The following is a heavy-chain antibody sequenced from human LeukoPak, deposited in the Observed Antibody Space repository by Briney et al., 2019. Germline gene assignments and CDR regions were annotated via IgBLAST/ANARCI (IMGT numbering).Heavy chain of an antibody. J-gene: IGHJ5*02. Sequence: GGSLRLSSDISGLTFTPYTMNWVRQAPGEGLEWVSYISSSSSTIYYADSVKGRFTISRDNAKNSLYLQMNSLRDEDTAVYYCATHPYYNILPSYSPWFDPWGQGTLVTVSS. CDR3: ATHPYYNILPSYSPWFDP. CDR2: ISSSSSTI. CDR1: GLTFTPYT. D-gene: IGHD3-9*01. V-gene: IGHV3-48*02.